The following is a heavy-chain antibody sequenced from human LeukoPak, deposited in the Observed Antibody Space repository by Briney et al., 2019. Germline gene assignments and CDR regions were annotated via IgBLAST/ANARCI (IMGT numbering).Heavy chain of an antibody. CDR2: ISFSGSTI. CDR3: ARETYYYDSSGYYSYSFDY. V-gene: IGHV3-48*03. CDR1: GFTFSSYE. Sequence: GGSLRLSCAASGFTFSSYEMNWVRQAPGKGLDWVSYISFSGSTIYYAGSVEGRFTISRDNAKNSLYLQMNSLRAEDTAVYYCARETYYYDSSGYYSYSFDYWGQGTLVTVSS. J-gene: IGHJ4*02. D-gene: IGHD3-22*01.